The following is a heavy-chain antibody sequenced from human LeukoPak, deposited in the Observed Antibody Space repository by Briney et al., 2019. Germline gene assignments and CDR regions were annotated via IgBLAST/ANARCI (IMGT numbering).Heavy chain of an antibody. CDR2: ISWNSGSI. J-gene: IGHJ5*02. D-gene: IGHD5-12*01. V-gene: IGHV3-9*01. CDR3: ANSGYDFSGWFDP. Sequence: PGRSLRLSCAASGFTLDDYAMHWVRQAPGKGLEWVSGISWNSGSIGYADSVKGRFTISRDNAKNSLYLQMNSLRAEDTALYYCANSGYDFSGWFDPWGQGTLVTVSS. CDR1: GFTLDDYA.